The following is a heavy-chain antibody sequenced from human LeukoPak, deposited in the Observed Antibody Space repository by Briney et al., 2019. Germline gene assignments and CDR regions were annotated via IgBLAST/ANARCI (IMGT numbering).Heavy chain of an antibody. V-gene: IGHV4-4*07. Sequence: PSETLSLTCTVSGGSISSYYWSWIRQPAGKGLEWIGRIYTSGSTNYNPSLKSRVTMSVDTSKNQFSLKLSSVTAADTAVYYCARGRKRLVGATIDYYFDYRGQGTLVTVSS. D-gene: IGHD1-26*01. CDR1: GGSISSYY. CDR2: IYTSGST. CDR3: ARGRKRLVGATIDYYFDY. J-gene: IGHJ4*02.